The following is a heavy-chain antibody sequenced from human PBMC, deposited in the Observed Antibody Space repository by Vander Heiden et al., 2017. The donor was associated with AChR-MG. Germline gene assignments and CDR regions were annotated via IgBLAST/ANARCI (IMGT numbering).Heavy chain of an antibody. Sequence: QVQLQQWGAGLLKPSETLSLTCAVYGGSFSGYYWSWIRQPPGKGLEWIGEISHGGSTNYNPSLKMRVTISVDTSKNQFSLKLSSVTAADTAVYYCARGPGFLFYGSDRSLGYWGQGTLVTVSS. CDR1: GGSFSGYY. CDR2: ISHGGST. D-gene: IGHD3-10*01. J-gene: IGHJ4*02. V-gene: IGHV4-34*01. CDR3: ARGPGFLFYGSDRSLGY.